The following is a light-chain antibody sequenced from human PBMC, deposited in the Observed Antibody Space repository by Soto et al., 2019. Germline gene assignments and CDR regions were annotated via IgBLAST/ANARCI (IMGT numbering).Light chain of an antibody. CDR3: CSYAGSYTYV. V-gene: IGLV2-11*01. J-gene: IGLJ1*01. Sequence: QSALTQPRSVSGSPGQSVTISCTGTSGDVGGYNYVSWYQQHPGKAPKLMIYDVSKRPSGVPDRFSGSKSGNTASLTISRLQAEDEADYYCCSYAGSYTYVFATGTKGTVL. CDR2: DVS. CDR1: SGDVGGYNY.